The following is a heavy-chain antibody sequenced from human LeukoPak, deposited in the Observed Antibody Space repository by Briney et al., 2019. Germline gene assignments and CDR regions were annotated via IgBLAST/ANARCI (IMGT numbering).Heavy chain of an antibody. D-gene: IGHD2-2*01. CDR3: AKGSCRYCSSTSCYCYGMDV. CDR2: ISGSGGST. J-gene: IGHJ6*02. Sequence: GGSLRLSCAASGFTFSSYAMSWVRQAAGKGLEWVSAISGSGGSTYYADSVKGRFTISRDNSKNTLYLQMNSLRAEDTAVYYCAKGSCRYCSSTSCYCYGMDVWGQGTTVTVSS. V-gene: IGHV3-23*01. CDR1: GFTFSSYA.